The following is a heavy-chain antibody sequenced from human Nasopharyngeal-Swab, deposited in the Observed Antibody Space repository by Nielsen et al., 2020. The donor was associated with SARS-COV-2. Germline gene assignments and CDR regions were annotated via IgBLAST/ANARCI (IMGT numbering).Heavy chain of an antibody. CDR2: INEDESEK. J-gene: IGHJ4*02. CDR1: GFTLSSYW. D-gene: IGHD3-3*01. Sequence: GGSLRLSCAASGFTLSSYWMTWVRQAPGKGLEWVANINEDESEKNYVDSVKGRFTISRDNARNSLYLQMNSLRADDTAVYYCARDSTPDLFGVSISDSWGQGTLVTVSS. V-gene: IGHV3-7*01. CDR3: ARDSTPDLFGVSISDS.